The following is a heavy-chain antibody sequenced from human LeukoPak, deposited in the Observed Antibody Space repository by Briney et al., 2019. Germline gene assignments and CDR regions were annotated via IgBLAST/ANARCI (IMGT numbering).Heavy chain of an antibody. CDR2: ISGSGGST. CDR1: GFTFSSYA. Sequence: SGGSLRLSCAASGFTFSSYAMSWVRQAPGKGLEWVSAISGSGGSTYYADSVKGRFTISRDNSKSTLYLQMNSLRAEDTAVYYCAAGLLWEYQRLSGYYFDYWGQGTLVTVSS. D-gene: IGHD2-2*01. J-gene: IGHJ4*02. V-gene: IGHV3-23*01. CDR3: AAGLLWEYQRLSGYYFDY.